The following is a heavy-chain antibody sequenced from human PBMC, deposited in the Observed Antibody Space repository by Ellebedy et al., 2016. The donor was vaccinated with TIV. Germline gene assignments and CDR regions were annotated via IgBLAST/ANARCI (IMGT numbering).Heavy chain of an antibody. V-gene: IGHV3-13*01. D-gene: IGHD3-9*01. CDR1: GFTFSRSD. J-gene: IGHJ2*01. CDR2: IGLADDT. CDR3: AREVRDVLTRGWDLDL. Sequence: GESLKISCAASGFTFSRSDMHWVRQGAGEGLEWVSAIGLADDTYYSGSVKGRFTISRDDARDSLYLQINSRQAGDTGVYYCAREVRDVLTRGWDLDLWGRGTLVTVSS.